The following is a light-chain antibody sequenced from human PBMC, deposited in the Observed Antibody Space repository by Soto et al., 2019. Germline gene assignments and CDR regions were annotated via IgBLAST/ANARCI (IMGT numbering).Light chain of an antibody. Sequence: AIQMTQSPSSLSASVGDRVTITCRASQAIRNNLDWYQQKPGKAPKLLINAASTLQTGVPSRFSGSGSGTDFTLTISSLQPEDFATYYCLQDYYYPLSFGGGTKVDIK. J-gene: IGKJ4*01. CDR2: AAS. CDR1: QAIRNN. V-gene: IGKV1-6*02. CDR3: LQDYYYPLS.